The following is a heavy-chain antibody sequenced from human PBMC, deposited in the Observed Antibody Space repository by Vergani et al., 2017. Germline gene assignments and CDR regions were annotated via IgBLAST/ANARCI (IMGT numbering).Heavy chain of an antibody. J-gene: IGHJ4*02. D-gene: IGHD2-15*01. V-gene: IGHV4-38-2*01. CDR3: ARVGWLLVFPGI. CDR2: IYHTGSP. Sequence: QVQLQESGPGLVKPSETLSLICAVSGYSISSGYYWGWIRQPPEKGLEWIGSIYHTGSPYYNPSLKSRLTISVDTSKNQFSLRLSSVTAADTAVYYCARVGWLLVFPGIWGQGTLVTVSS. CDR1: GYSISSGYY.